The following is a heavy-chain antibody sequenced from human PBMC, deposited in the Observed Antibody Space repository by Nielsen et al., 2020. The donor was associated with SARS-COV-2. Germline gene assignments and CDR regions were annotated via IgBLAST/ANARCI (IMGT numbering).Heavy chain of an antibody. V-gene: IGHV3-73*01. Sequence: GESLKISCVASGLTFSGSAMHWVRQASGKGLEWVGRIRSYANEYATAYAASVKGRFTISRDDSKNTAYLQMNSLKTEDTAVYYCSSPTVAYWGQGTLVTVSS. CDR1: GLTFSGSA. D-gene: IGHD4-23*01. CDR3: SSPTVAY. CDR2: IRSYANEYAT. J-gene: IGHJ4*02.